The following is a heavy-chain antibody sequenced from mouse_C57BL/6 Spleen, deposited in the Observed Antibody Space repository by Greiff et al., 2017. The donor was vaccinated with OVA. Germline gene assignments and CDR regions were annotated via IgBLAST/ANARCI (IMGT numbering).Heavy chain of an antibody. Sequence: VQLQQSGPELVKPGASVKISCKASGYAFSSSWMNWVKQRPGKGLEWIGRIYPGDGDTNYNGKFKGKATLTADKSSSTAYMQLSSLTSEDSAVYFCASQTAQAQYYFDYWGQGTTLTVSS. CDR1: GYAFSSSW. V-gene: IGHV1-82*01. D-gene: IGHD3-2*02. CDR3: ASQTAQAQYYFDY. CDR2: IYPGDGDT. J-gene: IGHJ2*01.